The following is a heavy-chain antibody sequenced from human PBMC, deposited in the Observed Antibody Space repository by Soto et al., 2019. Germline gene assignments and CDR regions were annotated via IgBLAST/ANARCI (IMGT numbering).Heavy chain of an antibody. CDR1: GFNFNNYA. V-gene: IGHV3-48*01. J-gene: IGHJ5*02. Sequence: GGSMILSCAASGFNFNNYAMNWVRQAPGKGLEWVSYISSSSSTIYYADSVKGRFTISRDDAKNSLYLQMNSLRAGDTAVYYCARESRLRYFDWSTFDPWGQGTLVTVSS. CDR3: ARESRLRYFDWSTFDP. CDR2: ISSSSSTI. D-gene: IGHD3-9*01.